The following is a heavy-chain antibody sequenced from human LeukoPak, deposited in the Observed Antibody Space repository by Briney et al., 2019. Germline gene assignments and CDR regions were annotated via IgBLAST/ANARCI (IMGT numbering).Heavy chain of an antibody. Sequence: PSETLSLTCTVSGGSISSGGYYWSWIRQPPGKGLEWIGYVYSSGNTNYSPSLKGRAIISADTSKNQFSLKLTSVTAADTAVYYCVRDRELTYWGQGILVTVSS. CDR3: VRDRELTY. D-gene: IGHD3-10*01. V-gene: IGHV4-61*08. CDR2: VYSSGNT. J-gene: IGHJ4*02. CDR1: GGSISSGGYY.